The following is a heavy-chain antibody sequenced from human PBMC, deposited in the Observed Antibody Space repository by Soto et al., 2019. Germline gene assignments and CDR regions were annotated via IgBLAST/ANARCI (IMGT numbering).Heavy chain of an antibody. CDR1: GFTFSTYW. Sequence: GGSLRLSCATSGFTFSTYWMTWVRQAPGKGLEWVANIKEDGTEIYYVDSVTDRFTISRDNAKNSLYLQVNSLRAEDTAVYYCARFCYYGSESPYKCDVYWGQGTLVTVSS. J-gene: IGHJ4*02. D-gene: IGHD3-10*01. CDR3: ARFCYYGSESPYKCDVY. V-gene: IGHV3-7*01. CDR2: IKEDGTEI.